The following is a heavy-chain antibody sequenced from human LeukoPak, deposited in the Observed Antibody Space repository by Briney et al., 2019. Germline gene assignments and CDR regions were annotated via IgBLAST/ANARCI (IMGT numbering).Heavy chain of an antibody. V-gene: IGHV3-48*02. CDR2: ISSSSSAM. Sequence: GGSLRLSCAASGFTFSSYSMSWVRQAPGKGLEWVSYISSSSSAMYYADSMKGRFTISRDNAKNSLYLQMNNLRDEDTAVYYCARAWGNSFDYWARGPLVTAPS. CDR3: ARAWGNSFDY. CDR1: GFTFSSYS. D-gene: IGHD7-27*01. J-gene: IGHJ4*02.